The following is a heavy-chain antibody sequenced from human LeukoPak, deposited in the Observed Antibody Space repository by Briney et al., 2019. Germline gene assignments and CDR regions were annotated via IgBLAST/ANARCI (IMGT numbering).Heavy chain of an antibody. J-gene: IGHJ5*02. D-gene: IGHD3-10*01. V-gene: IGHV1-8*01. CDR2: MNPNSGNT. Sequence: ASVKVSCKASGYTFTSYDINWVRQATGQGLEWMGWMNPNSGNTGYAQKFQGRVTMTRNTSISTAYMELSSLRSEDTAVYYCARSRSIRGVIKKPNWFDPWGQGILVTVSS. CDR1: GYTFTSYD. CDR3: ARSRSIRGVIKKPNWFDP.